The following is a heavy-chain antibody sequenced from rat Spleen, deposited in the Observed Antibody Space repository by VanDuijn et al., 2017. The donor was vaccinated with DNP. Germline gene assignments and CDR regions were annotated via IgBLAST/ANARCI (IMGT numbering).Heavy chain of an antibody. CDR2: ISYSGRT. CDR3: ARYGSVALDY. J-gene: IGHJ2*01. D-gene: IGHD3-3*01. Sequence: EVQLQESGPGLVKPSQSLSLTCSVTGHSITSNYWGWIRKFPGNKMEWIGHISYSGRTTYNPSLKSRISITRDTSKNQFFLQLNSVTTEDTATYYCARYGSVALDYWGQGVMVTVSS. CDR1: GHSITSNY. V-gene: IGHV3-1*01.